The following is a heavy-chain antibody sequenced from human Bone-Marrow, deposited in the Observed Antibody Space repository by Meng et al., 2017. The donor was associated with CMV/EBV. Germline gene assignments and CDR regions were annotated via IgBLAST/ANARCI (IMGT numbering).Heavy chain of an antibody. CDR2: ISWNSGSI. CDR3: ARDMVRGVTKRSGFDP. CDR1: GFTFDGYA. D-gene: IGHD3-10*01. J-gene: IGHJ5*02. V-gene: IGHV3-9*01. Sequence: GGSLRLSCAASGFTFDGYAMHWVRQAPGKGLEWVSGISWNSGSIGYADSVKGRFTISRDNAKNSLYLQMNSLRAEDTAVYYCARDMVRGVTKRSGFDPWGQGTLVTVSS.